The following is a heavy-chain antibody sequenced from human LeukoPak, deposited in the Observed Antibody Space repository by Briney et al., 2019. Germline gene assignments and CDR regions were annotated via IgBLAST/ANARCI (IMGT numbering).Heavy chain of an antibody. CDR2: IREDGGDM. J-gene: IGHJ4*02. CDR1: GFTFNTYW. CDR3: ATQSYRLCHY. V-gene: IGHV3-7*03. Sequence: GGSLRLSCAASGFTFNTYWMSWVRQGPGTGLEWVANIREDGGDMYYADSVKGRFTISRDNTKNSLYLQMNSLRVEDTAMYYCATQSYRLCHYWGERTLVTVSS.